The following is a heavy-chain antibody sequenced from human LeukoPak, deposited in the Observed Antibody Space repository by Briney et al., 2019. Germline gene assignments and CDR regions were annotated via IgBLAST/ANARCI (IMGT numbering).Heavy chain of an antibody. CDR2: IDPSDSYT. Sequence: GESLKISCKGAGYSFTSYWIRWVRQMPGKGLEWMGRIDPSDSYTNYSPSFEGHVTISADKSISTAYLQWSSLKASDIATYYCARHYGAAGDYDYWGQGTLVTVSS. V-gene: IGHV5-10-1*01. CDR3: ARHYGAAGDYDY. J-gene: IGHJ4*02. D-gene: IGHD6-13*01. CDR1: GYSFTSYW.